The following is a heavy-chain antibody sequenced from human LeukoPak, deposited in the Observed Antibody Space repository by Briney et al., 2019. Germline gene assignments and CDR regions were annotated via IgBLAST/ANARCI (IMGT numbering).Heavy chain of an antibody. Sequence: ASVKVSCKASGYTFTSYYMHWVRQAPGQGLEWMGIINPSGGSTSYAQKFQGRVTMTRDTSTSTVYMELSSLRSEDTAVYYRARAAPYEIAAAGTGYYYGMDVWDQGTTVTVSS. D-gene: IGHD6-13*01. J-gene: IGHJ6*02. V-gene: IGHV1-46*01. CDR3: ARAAPYEIAAAGTGYYYGMDV. CDR1: GYTFTSYY. CDR2: INPSGGST.